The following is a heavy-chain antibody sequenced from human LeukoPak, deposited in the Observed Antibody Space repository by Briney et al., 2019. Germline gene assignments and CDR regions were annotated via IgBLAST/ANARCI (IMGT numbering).Heavy chain of an antibody. V-gene: IGHV1-46*01. CDR1: GYTFTIYY. CDR3: ARSRDGDYRNWFDP. Sequence: ASVTLSFTASGYTFTIYYMHWVRHPPGQGHELMGIINPSGGSTSYAQKLQGRVTMTRDTSTSTVYMELSSLGSEDTAVYYCARSRDGDYRNWFDPWGQGTLVTVSS. D-gene: IGHD4-17*01. CDR2: INPSGGST. J-gene: IGHJ5*02.